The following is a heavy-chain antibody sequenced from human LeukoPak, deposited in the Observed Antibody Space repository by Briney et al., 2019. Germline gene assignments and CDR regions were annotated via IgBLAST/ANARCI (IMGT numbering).Heavy chain of an antibody. V-gene: IGHV3-48*03. Sequence: GESLRLSCAASGFRFSNYEMDWVRQAPGKGLEWVSYISIGGDTRHYADSVKGRFTISRDNAKNSVHLQMNSLRAEDTAVYFCASLWELTMAWGQGTLVTVSS. CDR3: ASLWELTMA. D-gene: IGHD3-16*01. J-gene: IGHJ5*02. CDR2: ISIGGDTR. CDR1: GFRFSNYE.